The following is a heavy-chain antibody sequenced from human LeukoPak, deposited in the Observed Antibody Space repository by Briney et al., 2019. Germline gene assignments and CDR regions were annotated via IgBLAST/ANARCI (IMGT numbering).Heavy chain of an antibody. V-gene: IGHV4-39*07. J-gene: IGHJ4*02. CDR2: IYYSGST. D-gene: IGHD1-26*01. CDR1: GGSISSSSYY. CDR3: ARYLMGGSYSSYYFDY. Sequence: SETLSLTCTVSGGSISSSSYYWGWIRQPPGKGLEWIGSIYYSGSTYYNPSLKSRVTMSLDTSKNQFSLKLSSVTAADTAVYYCARYLMGGSYSSYYFDYWGQGTLVAVSS.